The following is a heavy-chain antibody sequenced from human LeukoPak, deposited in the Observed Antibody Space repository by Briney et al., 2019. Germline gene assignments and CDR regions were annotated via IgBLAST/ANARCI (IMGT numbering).Heavy chain of an antibody. V-gene: IGHV3-74*01. J-gene: IGHJ5*02. D-gene: IGHD2-15*01. CDR2: INDDGSDT. CDR1: GFTFSSYA. CDR3: VRGGPSTWS. Sequence: PGGSLRLSCAASGFTFSSYAMHWVRQVPGKRPVWVSRINDDGSDTIYADSVRGRFTISRDDAKNTVYLQMNNLRAEDTAVYYCVRGGPSTWSWGQGTLVTVSS.